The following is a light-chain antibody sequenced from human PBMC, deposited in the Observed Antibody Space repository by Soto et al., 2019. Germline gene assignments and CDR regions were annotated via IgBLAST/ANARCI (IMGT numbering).Light chain of an antibody. CDR3: SSYAGSSSYV. CDR2: AVT. V-gene: IGLV2-23*02. CDR1: SSDIGNYKL. J-gene: IGLJ1*01. Sequence: QSVLTQPASVSGSPGQSITISCTGTSSDIGNYKLVSWFQQHPGKAPRLIIFAVTERPAGISVRFSGSKSGNTASLTISGLQDEDEADYYCSSYAGSSSYVFGTGTKLTVL.